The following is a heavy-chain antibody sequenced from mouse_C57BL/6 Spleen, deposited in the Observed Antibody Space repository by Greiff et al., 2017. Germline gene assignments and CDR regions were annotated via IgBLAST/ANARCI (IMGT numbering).Heavy chain of an antibody. CDR2: IHPNSGST. D-gene: IGHD1-1*01. Sequence: QVQLQQPGAELVKPGASVKLSCKASGYTFTSYWMHWVKQRPGPGLEWIGMIHPNSGSTNYNEKFKSKATLTVDKSSSTAYMQLSSLTSEVSAFYYCARVVDYGSSPWFAYWGQGTLVTVSA. V-gene: IGHV1-64*01. CDR3: ARVVDYGSSPWFAY. CDR1: GYTFTSYW. J-gene: IGHJ3*01.